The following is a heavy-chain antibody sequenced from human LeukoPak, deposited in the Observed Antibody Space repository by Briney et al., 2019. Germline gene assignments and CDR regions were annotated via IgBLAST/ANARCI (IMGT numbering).Heavy chain of an antibody. CDR2: INTNTGNP. CDR1: GYTFTSYA. J-gene: IGHJ6*03. Sequence: ASVKVSCKASGYTFTSYAMNWVRHAPGLGLEWMGWINTNTGNPTYAQGFTGRFVFSLDTSVSTAYLQISSLKAEDTAVYYCARDQSEWSPQWDYYYYMDVWGKGTTVTVSS. V-gene: IGHV7-4-1*02. CDR3: ARDQSEWSPQWDYYYYMDV. D-gene: IGHD3-3*01.